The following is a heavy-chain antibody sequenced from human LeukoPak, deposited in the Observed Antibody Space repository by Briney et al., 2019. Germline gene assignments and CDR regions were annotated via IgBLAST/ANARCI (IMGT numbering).Heavy chain of an antibody. V-gene: IGHV4-39*07. CDR3: ARDKRGYYDILTGYYYHDAFDI. CDR1: GGSISSSSYY. D-gene: IGHD3-9*01. J-gene: IGHJ3*02. CDR2: IYYSGST. Sequence: SETLSLTCTVSGGSISSSSYYWGWIRQPPGKGLEWIGSIYYSGSTYYNPSLKSRVTISVDTSKNQFSLKLSSVTAADTAVYYCARDKRGYYDILTGYYYHDAFDIWGQGTMVTVSS.